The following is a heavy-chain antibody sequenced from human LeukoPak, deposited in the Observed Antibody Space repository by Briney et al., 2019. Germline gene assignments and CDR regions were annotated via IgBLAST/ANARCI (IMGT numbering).Heavy chain of an antibody. CDR3: ARVMNPTFYCDY. CDR1: GGSISNYY. D-gene: IGHD1-1*01. V-gene: IGHV4-4*08. Sequence: SETLSLTCTVSGGSISNYYWSWVRQPPGKGLEYIGNVYPSGNTHYNPSLKGRVTISVDTSKNQFSLRLSSVTAADTAVYYCARVMNPTFYCDYWGQGTLVTVSS. CDR2: VYPSGNT. J-gene: IGHJ4*02.